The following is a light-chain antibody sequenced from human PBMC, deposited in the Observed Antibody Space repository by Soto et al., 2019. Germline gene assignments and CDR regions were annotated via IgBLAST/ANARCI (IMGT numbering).Light chain of an antibody. J-gene: IGKJ3*01. CDR2: GAS. CDR1: QGIATF. Sequence: IQLTQSPSSLSASVGDRVTISCRASQGIATFLAWYQQKPGKAPKLLIYGASTLQSGVPSRFSGSGSGTDFTLTISSLQPEDFATYYCQQLNSFPIPFGPGTKVDSK. CDR3: QQLNSFPIP. V-gene: IGKV1-9*01.